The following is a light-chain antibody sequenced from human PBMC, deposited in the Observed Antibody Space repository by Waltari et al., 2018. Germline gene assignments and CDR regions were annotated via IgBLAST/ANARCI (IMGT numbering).Light chain of an antibody. J-gene: IGKJ1*01. Sequence: DIQVTQSPSTLSASVGDRVPITCRASQSIVVWLAWYQQKPGKAPRLLIYKASYVENGVPARFSGSGSVTAFTLTISSLQADDFATYYCLQYNSYPWTFGQGTKVEIK. CDR3: LQYNSYPWT. CDR2: KAS. CDR1: QSIVVW. V-gene: IGKV1-5*03.